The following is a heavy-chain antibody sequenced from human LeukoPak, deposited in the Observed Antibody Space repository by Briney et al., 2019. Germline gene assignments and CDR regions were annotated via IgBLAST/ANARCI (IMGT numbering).Heavy chain of an antibody. J-gene: IGHJ4*02. Sequence: WASVKVSCKASGRTFSSYAISWVPQAPGQGLEWMGGIIPIFGTANYAQKFQGRVTFTADKSTSTAYMELSSLRSEDTAVYYCAMYPVGRDQLLTVDYWGQGTLVTVSS. D-gene: IGHD2-2*01. CDR3: AMYPVGRDQLLTVDY. CDR1: GRTFSSYA. CDR2: IIPIFGTA. V-gene: IGHV1-69*06.